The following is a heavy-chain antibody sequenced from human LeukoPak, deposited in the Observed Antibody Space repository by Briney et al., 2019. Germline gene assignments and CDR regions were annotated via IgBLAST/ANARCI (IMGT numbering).Heavy chain of an antibody. CDR1: GGSISSYY. V-gene: IGHV4-59*08. J-gene: IGHJ6*02. Sequence: PSETLSLTCTVSGGSISSYYWSWIRQPPGKGLEWIGYIYYSGSTYYNPSLKSRVTISVDTSKNQFSLKLSSVTAADTAVYYCARPYYDFWSGYYPRDYYYYGMDVWGQGTTVTVSS. CDR2: IYYSGST. CDR3: ARPYYDFWSGYYPRDYYYYGMDV. D-gene: IGHD3-3*01.